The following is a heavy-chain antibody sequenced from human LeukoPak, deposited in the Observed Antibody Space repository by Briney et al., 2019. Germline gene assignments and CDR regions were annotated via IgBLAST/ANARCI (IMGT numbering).Heavy chain of an antibody. CDR2: ISDNGYDT. J-gene: IGHJ4*02. CDR1: GFTFSSSA. V-gene: IGHV3-23*01. D-gene: IGHD2-15*01. CDR3: ARLGSYSLDF. Sequence: GGSLRLSCAASGFTFSSSAMTWVRQTPGKGLEWVSAISDNGYDTFYADSVKGRFTISRDNSKNAVYLQMNSLRAEDTAIYYCARLGSYSLDFWGQGTLVTVSS.